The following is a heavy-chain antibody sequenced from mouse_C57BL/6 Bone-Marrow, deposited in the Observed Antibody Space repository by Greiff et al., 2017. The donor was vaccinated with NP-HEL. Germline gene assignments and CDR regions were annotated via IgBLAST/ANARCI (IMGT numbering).Heavy chain of an antibody. CDR1: GYSFTDYN. J-gene: IGHJ3*01. D-gene: IGHD1-1*01. Sequence: VQLQQSGPELVKPGASVKISCKASGYSFTDYNMNWVKQSNGKSLEWIGVINPNYGTTSYNQKFKGKATLTVDQSSSTAYMQLNSLTSEDSAVDYCARGSHYYGSTPWFAYWGQGTLVTVSA. CDR2: INPNYGTT. CDR3: ARGSHYYGSTPWFAY. V-gene: IGHV1-39*01.